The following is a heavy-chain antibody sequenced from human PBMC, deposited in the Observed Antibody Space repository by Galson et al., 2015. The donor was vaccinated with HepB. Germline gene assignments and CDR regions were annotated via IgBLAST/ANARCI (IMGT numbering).Heavy chain of an antibody. V-gene: IGHV1-58*01. CDR1: GFTFTSSA. J-gene: IGHJ6*02. D-gene: IGHD3-3*01. Sequence: SCKASGFTFTSSAVQWVRQARGQRLEWIGWIVVGSGNTNYAQKFQERVTITRDMSTSTAYMELSSLRSEDTAAYYCAADPYFEFWSGYYYYGMDVWGQGTTVTVSS. CDR2: IVVGSGNT. CDR3: AADPYFEFWSGYYYYGMDV.